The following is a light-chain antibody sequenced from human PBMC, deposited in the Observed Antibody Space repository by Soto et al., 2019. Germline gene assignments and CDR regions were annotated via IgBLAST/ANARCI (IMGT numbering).Light chain of an antibody. J-gene: IGKJ4*01. V-gene: IGKV1-33*01. Sequence: DIQMTQSPSSLPASVGDRVTITCQASRDISTYLNWYQQKQGKAPKLLIFDASNLETGVPSRFSAGGSGTDFTFTISSLQPEDTATYFCQQYDNLPLTFGGGTRVQIK. CDR3: QQYDNLPLT. CDR2: DAS. CDR1: RDISTY.